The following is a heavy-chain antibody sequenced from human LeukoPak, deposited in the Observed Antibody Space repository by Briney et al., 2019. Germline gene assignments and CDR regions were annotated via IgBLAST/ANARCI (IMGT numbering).Heavy chain of an antibody. V-gene: IGHV3-9*03. D-gene: IGHD5-12*01. CDR3: AKDMSSIVATGGPFDY. CDR1: GFTFDDYA. Sequence: SGGSLRLSCAASGFTFDDYAMHWGRQAPGKGLEWASGISWNSGSIVYADSVKGRFTISRDNAKNSLYLQMNSLRAEDMALYYCAKDMSSIVATGGPFDYWGQGTLVTVSS. J-gene: IGHJ4*02. CDR2: ISWNSGSI.